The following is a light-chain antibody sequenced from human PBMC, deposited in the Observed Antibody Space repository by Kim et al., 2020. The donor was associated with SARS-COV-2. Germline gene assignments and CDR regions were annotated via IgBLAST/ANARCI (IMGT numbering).Light chain of an antibody. CDR2: GAS. Sequence: PGERATLACRASQSVSTNLAWYQQKTGQAPRLLIYGASTRATDIPTRFSGSGSGTEFTLTISSLQSEDFAVYYCQQYNDWPPGDTFGQGTKLDIK. J-gene: IGKJ2*01. V-gene: IGKV3-15*01. CDR3: QQYNDWPPGDT. CDR1: QSVSTN.